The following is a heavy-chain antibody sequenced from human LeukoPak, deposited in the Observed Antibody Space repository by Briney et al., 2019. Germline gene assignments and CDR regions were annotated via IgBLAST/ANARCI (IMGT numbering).Heavy chain of an antibody. CDR1: GFTFSSYA. CDR3: ARARSRWLQYYYYGMDV. V-gene: IGHV3-30-3*01. CDR2: ISYDGSNK. D-gene: IGHD5-24*01. J-gene: IGHJ6*02. Sequence: GGSLRLSCAASGFTFSSYAMHWVRQAPGKGLEWVAVISYDGSNKYYADSVKGRFTISRDNSKNTLYLQMNSLRAEDTAVYYCARARSRWLQYYYYGMDVWGQGTTVTVSS.